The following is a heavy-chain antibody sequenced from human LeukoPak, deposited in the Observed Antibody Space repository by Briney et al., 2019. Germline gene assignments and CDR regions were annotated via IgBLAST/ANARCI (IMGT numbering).Heavy chain of an antibody. V-gene: IGHV3-7*01. Sequence: PGGSLRLSCAASGFTFSSYWMSWVRQAPGKGLEWVANIKQDGSEKYYVDSVKGRFTISRDNAKNSLYLQMNSLRAEDTAVYYCARDFSIAVDDYFDYWGQGTLVTVSS. J-gene: IGHJ4*02. D-gene: IGHD6-19*01. CDR2: IKQDGSEK. CDR3: ARDFSIAVDDYFDY. CDR1: GFTFSSYW.